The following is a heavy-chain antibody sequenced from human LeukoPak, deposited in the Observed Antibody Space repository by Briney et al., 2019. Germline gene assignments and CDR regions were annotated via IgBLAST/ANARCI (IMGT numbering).Heavy chain of an antibody. J-gene: IGHJ4*02. V-gene: IGHV3-15*01. CDR3: TTDRGVTMIRGVLVY. CDR1: GFTFTNAW. D-gene: IGHD3-10*01. Sequence: GGSLRLSCAASGFTFTNAWMTWVRQAPGKGLEWVGRIKSKADGAKTDYAAPVKGRFTMSRDDSKATLYLFMNGLKAEDPAVYYCTTDRGVTMIRGVLVYWGQGALVTVSS. CDR2: IKSKADGAKT.